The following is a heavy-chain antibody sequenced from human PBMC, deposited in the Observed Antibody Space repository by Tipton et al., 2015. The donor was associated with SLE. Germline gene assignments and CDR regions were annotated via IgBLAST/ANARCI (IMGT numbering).Heavy chain of an antibody. CDR2: IYTSGRT. V-gene: IGHV4-4*08. CDR1: GGSISSYY. D-gene: IGHD4-17*01. J-gene: IGHJ6*02. Sequence: TLSLTCTVSGGSISSYYWSWIRQPPGQGLEWIGYIYTSGRTNYNPSLKSRVTISVDTSKNQFSLKLSSVTAAETAVYYCARDSKTVTTDYYYYYGMDVWGQGTTVTVSS. CDR3: ARDSKTVTTDYYYYYGMDV.